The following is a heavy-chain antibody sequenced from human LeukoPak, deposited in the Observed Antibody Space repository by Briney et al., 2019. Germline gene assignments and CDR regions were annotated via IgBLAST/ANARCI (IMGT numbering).Heavy chain of an antibody. CDR3: ARGWGFGSIDY. J-gene: IGHJ4*02. CDR1: GYTFTDYY. CDR2: ISPSSGGT. Sequence: ASVKVPCKASGYTFTDYYVHWVRHAPGQGVEWMGWISPSSGGTNYAQKFQGRVTMTRDTSSSTAYMELSSLRSDDTAVYYCARGWGFGSIDYWGQGTLVTVSS. V-gene: IGHV1-2*02. D-gene: IGHD7-27*01.